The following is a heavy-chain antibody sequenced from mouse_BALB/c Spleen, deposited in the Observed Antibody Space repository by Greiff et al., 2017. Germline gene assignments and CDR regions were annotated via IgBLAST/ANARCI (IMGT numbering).Heavy chain of an antibody. V-gene: IGHV1-80*01. CDR2: IYPGDGDT. CDR3: ARFGGYAMDY. J-gene: IGHJ4*01. Sequence: VKLMESGAELVRPGSSVKISCKASGYAFSSYWMNWVKQRPGQGLEWIGQIYPGDGDTNYNGKFKGKATLTADKSSSTAYMQLSSLTSEDSAVYFCARFGGYAMDYWGQGTSVTVSS. CDR1: GYAFSSYW. D-gene: IGHD1-1*02.